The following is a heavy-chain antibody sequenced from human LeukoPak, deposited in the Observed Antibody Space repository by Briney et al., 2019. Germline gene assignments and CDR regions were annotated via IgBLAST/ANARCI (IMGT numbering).Heavy chain of an antibody. CDR2: ISGSGGST. CDR3: AKRRDGDAFDI. CDR1: GLTFSDEH. V-gene: IGHV3-23*01. Sequence: GGSLRLSCAVSGLTFSDEHMSWVRQAPGKGLEWVSAISGSGGSTYYADSVKGRFTISRDNSKNTLYLQMNSLRAEDTAVYYCAKRRDGDAFDIWGQGTMVTVSS. J-gene: IGHJ3*02.